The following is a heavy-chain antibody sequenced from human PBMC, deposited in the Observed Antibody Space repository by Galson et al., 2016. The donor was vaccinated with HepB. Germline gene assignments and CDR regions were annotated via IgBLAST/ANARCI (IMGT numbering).Heavy chain of an antibody. V-gene: IGHV4-30-2*01. CDR2: IYHNGST. D-gene: IGHD1-14*01. CDR1: GGSISGGGHS. Sequence: TLSLTCGVSGGSISGGGHSWSWIRQPPGKGLEWIGYIYHNGSTYYNPSLKSRVTISVDRPKSLFSLKLSSVTAADTAAYYCARGFGILVAFDIWGQGTVVTVSS. J-gene: IGHJ3*02. CDR3: ARGFGILVAFDI.